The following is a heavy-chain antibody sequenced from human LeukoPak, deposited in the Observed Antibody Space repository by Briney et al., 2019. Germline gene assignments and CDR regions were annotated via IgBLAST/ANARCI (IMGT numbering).Heavy chain of an antibody. CDR1: GFTFSSYA. J-gene: IGHJ4*02. CDR2: ISGSGGST. D-gene: IGHD5-18*01. Sequence: PGGSLSSSWAASGFTFSSYAMSGVRKPPGKGLEWASAISGSGGSTYYADSVKGRFTISRDNSKNTLYLQVNSLRAEDTAVYYCAKGNGYSYGRYYFDYWGQGTLVTVSS. V-gene: IGHV3-23*01. CDR3: AKGNGYSYGRYYFDY.